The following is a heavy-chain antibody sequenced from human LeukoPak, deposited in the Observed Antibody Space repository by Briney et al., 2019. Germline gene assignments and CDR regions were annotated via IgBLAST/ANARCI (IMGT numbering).Heavy chain of an antibody. CDR3: ARDPVQWLVHDAFDI. Sequence: PSQTLSLTCTVSGGSISSGGYYWSWIRQHPGKGLEWIGYIYYSGSTYYNPSLKSRVTISVDTSKNQFSLKLSSVTAADTAVYYCARDPVQWLVHDAFDIWGQGTMVTVSS. V-gene: IGHV4-31*03. CDR2: IYYSGST. D-gene: IGHD6-19*01. CDR1: GGSISSGGYY. J-gene: IGHJ3*02.